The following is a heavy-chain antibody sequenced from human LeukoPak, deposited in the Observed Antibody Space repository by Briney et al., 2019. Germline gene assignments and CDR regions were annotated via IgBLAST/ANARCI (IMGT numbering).Heavy chain of an antibody. Sequence: SETLSLTCTVSGGSISSYYWSWIRHPPGKGREWMGYIYYSGRTNYDPSLKSRVTISVDTSKNQFSLKLSSVTAADTAVYYCARLPCGGDCYNWFDPWGQGTLVTVSS. V-gene: IGHV4-59*01. CDR2: IYYSGRT. CDR1: GGSISSYY. CDR3: ARLPCGGDCYNWFDP. J-gene: IGHJ5*02. D-gene: IGHD2-21*02.